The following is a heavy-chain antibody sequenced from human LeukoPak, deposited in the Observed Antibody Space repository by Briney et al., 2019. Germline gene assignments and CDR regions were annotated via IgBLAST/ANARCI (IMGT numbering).Heavy chain of an antibody. CDR2: IKQDGSEK. V-gene: IGHV3-7*03. Sequence: PGGSLRLSCAASGFTFSTYWMNWVRQAPGKGLEWVANIKQDGSEKYYVDSVKGRFTISRDNAKNSLYLQMDSLRAEDTAVYYCARWGCSGGSCYFVEDYYYGMDVWGQGTTVTVSS. J-gene: IGHJ6*02. D-gene: IGHD2-15*01. CDR1: GFTFSTYW. CDR3: ARWGCSGGSCYFVEDYYYGMDV.